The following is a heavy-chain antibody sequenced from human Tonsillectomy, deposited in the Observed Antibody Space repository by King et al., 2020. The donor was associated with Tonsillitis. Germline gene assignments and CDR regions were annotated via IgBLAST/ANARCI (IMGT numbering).Heavy chain of an antibody. CDR3: TTDYDFWSGDYIGDY. D-gene: IGHD3-3*01. CDR2: IKRTIEGGTT. CDR1: GFTFSEAC. Sequence: VQLVESGGGLVKPGGSLRLSCVASGFTFSEACMSWVRKAPGKGLEWVGRIKRTIEGGTTDYAAPVKCRFTISREDSKNTLSLQMNSLKTHDTAVYYCTTDYDFWSGDYIGDYWGQGTLVTVSS. V-gene: IGHV3-15*01. J-gene: IGHJ4*02.